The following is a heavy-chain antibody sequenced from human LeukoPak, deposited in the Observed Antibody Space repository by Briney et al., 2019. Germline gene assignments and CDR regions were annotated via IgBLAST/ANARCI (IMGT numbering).Heavy chain of an antibody. CDR3: ARLRSNYYQSTGYFDN. J-gene: IGHJ4*02. D-gene: IGHD3-22*01. Sequence: PSETLSLTCVVSGGPISSSSYYWAWIRQPPGKGLEWLGSIYHSGSTYYSPSLKSRPTMSVDTSKNQFSLKLSSLTAADTAVYYCARLRSNYYQSTGYFDNWGQGTLVTVSS. V-gene: IGHV4-39*01. CDR1: GGPISSSSYY. CDR2: IYHSGST.